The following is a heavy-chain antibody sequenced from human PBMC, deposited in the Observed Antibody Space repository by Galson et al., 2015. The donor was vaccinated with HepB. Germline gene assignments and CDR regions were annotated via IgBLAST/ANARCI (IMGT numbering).Heavy chain of an antibody. D-gene: IGHD3-16*01. CDR1: GDTFNNYA. Sequence: SVKVSCKASGDTFNNYAVNWVRQVPGQGLEWMGGLTSLFTIGHSAQKFQDRLTITLDKSTSTAYMELSRLRFEDTAVYLCTRDRYAEEAYHTWGQGTLVTVSS. CDR3: TRDRYAEEAYHT. J-gene: IGHJ4*02. V-gene: IGHV1-69*10. CDR2: LTSLFTIG.